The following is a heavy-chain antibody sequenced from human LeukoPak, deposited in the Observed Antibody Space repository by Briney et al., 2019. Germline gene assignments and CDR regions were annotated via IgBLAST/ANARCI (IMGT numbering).Heavy chain of an antibody. V-gene: IGHV3-23*01. J-gene: IGHJ4*02. CDR2: IDNSGRTT. CDR1: GFTFNTEA. CDR3: AKGLGFLPQFDY. D-gene: IGHD6-19*01. Sequence: PGGSLRLSCVLSGFTFNTEAMTWVRQAPGKGLEWVSTIDNSGRTTYYADSVKGRFTISRDNSKNTVYLQLNSLRAKDTALYFCAKGLGFLPQFDYWGQGTLVAVSS.